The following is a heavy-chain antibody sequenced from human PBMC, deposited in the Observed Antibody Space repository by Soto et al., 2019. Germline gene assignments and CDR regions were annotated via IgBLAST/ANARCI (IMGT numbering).Heavy chain of an antibody. J-gene: IGHJ5*02. CDR2: SDPEDGET. Sequence: ASVKVSCKVSGYTLTELSMHWVRQAPGKGLEWMGGSDPEDGETIYAQKFQGRVTMTEDTSTDTAYMELSSLRSEDTAVYYCATDPGLILTGYQGLELWFDPWGQGTLVTVSS. CDR1: GYTLTELS. V-gene: IGHV1-24*01. D-gene: IGHD3-9*01. CDR3: ATDPGLILTGYQGLELWFDP.